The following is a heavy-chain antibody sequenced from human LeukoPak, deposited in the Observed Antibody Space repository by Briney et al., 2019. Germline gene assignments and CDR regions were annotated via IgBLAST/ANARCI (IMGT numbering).Heavy chain of an antibody. Sequence: SVKVSCKASGDTFSSYAISWVRQAPGQGLEWMGRIIPILGIANYAQKFQGRVTITADKSTSTAYMELSSLRSEDTAVYYCARLRDYCSSTSCYRHYYYGMDVWGQGTTATVSS. CDR3: ARLRDYCSSTSCYRHYYYGMDV. J-gene: IGHJ6*02. CDR2: IIPILGIA. CDR1: GDTFSSYA. D-gene: IGHD2-2*02. V-gene: IGHV1-69*04.